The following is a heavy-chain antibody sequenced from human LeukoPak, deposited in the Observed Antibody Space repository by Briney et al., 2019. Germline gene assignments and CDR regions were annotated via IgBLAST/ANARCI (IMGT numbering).Heavy chain of an antibody. CDR3: AREEALDYGSSGKSFDY. CDR1: GFTFSSYE. V-gene: IGHV3-48*03. D-gene: IGHD3-22*01. CDR2: ISSSGSTI. J-gene: IGHJ4*02. Sequence: GGSLRLSCAASGFTFSSYEMNWVRQAPGKGLEWVSYISSSGSTIYYADSVKGRFTISRDNAKNSLYLQMNSLRAEDTAVYYCAREEALDYGSSGKSFDYWGQGTLVTVSS.